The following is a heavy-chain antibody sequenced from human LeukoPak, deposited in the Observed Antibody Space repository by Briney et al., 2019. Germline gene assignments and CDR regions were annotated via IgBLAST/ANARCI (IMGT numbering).Heavy chain of an antibody. Sequence: ASVKVSCKASGGTFSSYAISWVRQAPGQGLEWMGGIIPIFGTANYAQKFQGRVTITADESTSTAYMELSSLRSEDTAVYYCARDLYSSDWSHYYLYSAMDVWGQGTTVTVSS. J-gene: IGHJ6*02. CDR2: IIPIFGTA. CDR1: GGTFSSYA. D-gene: IGHD6-19*01. CDR3: ARDLYSSDWSHYYLYSAMDV. V-gene: IGHV1-69*13.